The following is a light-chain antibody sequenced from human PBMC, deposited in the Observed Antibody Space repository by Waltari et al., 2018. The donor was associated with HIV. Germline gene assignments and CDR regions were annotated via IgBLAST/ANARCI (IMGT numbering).Light chain of an antibody. CDR3: QQLSSYPFA. J-gene: IGKJ2*01. Sequence: DIQLTQSPSFLSAAVGDRVTVTCRASQGINNYLAWYRQKPGKVPELLVYAASTLQTGVPSMFSGSGSGTEFTRTINSLQPEDFATYYCQQLSSYPFAFGQGTKVDI. CDR1: QGINNY. V-gene: IGKV1-9*01. CDR2: AAS.